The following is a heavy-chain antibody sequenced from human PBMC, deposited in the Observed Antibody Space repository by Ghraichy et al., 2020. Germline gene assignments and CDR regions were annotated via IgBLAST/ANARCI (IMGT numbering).Heavy chain of an antibody. Sequence: SETLSLTCAVSGGSISGGGYSWSWIRQPPGKGLEWIGFIFPSGSSYYNPSLKSRVTISVDRSKNQFSLSLTSVTAADTALDYCARGGGLTSSNWVHPWGQGTLVTVAS. CDR3: ARGGGLTSSNWVHP. CDR1: GGSISGGGYS. V-gene: IGHV4-30-2*01. CDR2: IFPSGSS. D-gene: IGHD2-2*01. J-gene: IGHJ5*02.